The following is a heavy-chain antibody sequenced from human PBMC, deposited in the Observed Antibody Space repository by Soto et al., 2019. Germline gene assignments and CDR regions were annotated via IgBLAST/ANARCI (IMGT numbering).Heavy chain of an antibody. V-gene: IGHV3-74*01. J-gene: IGHJ4*02. CDR1: GFTFSNHW. CDR3: ARGYSSGPDY. CDR2: INSDGSTT. Sequence: PGGSLRLSCAASGFTFSNHWMHWVRQAPGKGLEWVSRINSDGSTTTYADSVKGRFTISRHNAKNTLYLQLNSLRAEDTALYYCARGYSSGPDYWGQGTLVTVSS. D-gene: IGHD6-19*01.